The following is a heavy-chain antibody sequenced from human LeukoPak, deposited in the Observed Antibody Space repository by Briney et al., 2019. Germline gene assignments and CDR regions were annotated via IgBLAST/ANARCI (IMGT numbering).Heavy chain of an antibody. CDR2: ISAYNGNT. D-gene: IGHD5-18*01. V-gene: IGHV1-18*01. CDR3: ARGGYSYGYMGDFDY. Sequence: GASVKVSCKASGYTFSIYGVSWVRQAPGQGLEWVAWISAYNGNTNYAQKFQGRVTMTTDTSTTTAYMELRSLRSDDTAVYYCARGGYSYGYMGDFDYWGQGTLVTVSS. CDR1: GYTFSIYG. J-gene: IGHJ4*02.